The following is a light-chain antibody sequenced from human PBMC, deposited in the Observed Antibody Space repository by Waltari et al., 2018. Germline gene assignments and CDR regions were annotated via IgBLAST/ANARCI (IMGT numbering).Light chain of an antibody. J-gene: IGKJ2*01. CDR3: QQYADLPPYN. CDR2: DAS. V-gene: IGKV3-15*01. CDR1: QTVSTN. Sequence: DIGMTQSPGTLSASPGDSATLSCRVSQTVSTNLAWYQQKPGQAPRLLIYDASARHTGVPARFSGSGSGTDFTLTIASLQSEDFGVYYCQQYADLPPYNFGQGTKLEI.